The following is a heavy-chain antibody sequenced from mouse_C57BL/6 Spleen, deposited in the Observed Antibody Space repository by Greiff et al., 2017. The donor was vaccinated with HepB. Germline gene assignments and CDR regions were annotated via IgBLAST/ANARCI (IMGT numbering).Heavy chain of an antibody. V-gene: IGHV1-75*01. D-gene: IGHD1-1*01. CDR3: ARYYYGSSGDYYAMDY. J-gene: IGHJ4*01. CDR2: IFPGSGST. CDR1: GYTFTDYY. Sequence: QVQLKESGPELVKPGASVKISCKASGYTFTDYYINWVKQRPGQGLEWIGWIFPGSGSTYYNEKFKGKATLTVDKSSSTAYMLLSSLTSEDSAVYFCARYYYGSSGDYYAMDYWGQGTSVTVSS.